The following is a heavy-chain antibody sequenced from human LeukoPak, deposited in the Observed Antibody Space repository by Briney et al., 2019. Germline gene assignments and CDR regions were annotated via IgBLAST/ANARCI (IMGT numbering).Heavy chain of an antibody. CDR3: ERDGRAYDFWSGYDFYYYYYGMDV. J-gene: IGHJ6*02. CDR1: GGSISSYY. V-gene: IGHV4-4*07. D-gene: IGHD3-3*01. CDR2: IYTSGST. Sequence: PSETLSLTCTVSGGSISSYYWSWIRQPAGKGLEWIGRIYTSGSTNYNPSLESRVTMSVDTSKNQFSLKLSSVTAADTAVYYCERDGRAYDFWSGYDFYYYYYGMDVWGQGTTVTVSS.